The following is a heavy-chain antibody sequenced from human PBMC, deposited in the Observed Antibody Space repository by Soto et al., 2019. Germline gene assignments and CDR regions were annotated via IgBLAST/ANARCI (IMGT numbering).Heavy chain of an antibody. J-gene: IGHJ6*02. CDR1: GYTFSGYY. CDR2: FKPTGGGST. CDR3: ASDYGSGVEMDV. V-gene: IGHV1-46*01. Sequence: ASVKVSCKPSGYTFSGYYVHWVRQAPGQGLEWMGVFKPTGGGSTSYAQRFQGRVTVTSDTSTSTVYMELGSLRFDDTAVYFCASDYGSGVEMDVWGQGTRVTVSS. D-gene: IGHD3-10*01.